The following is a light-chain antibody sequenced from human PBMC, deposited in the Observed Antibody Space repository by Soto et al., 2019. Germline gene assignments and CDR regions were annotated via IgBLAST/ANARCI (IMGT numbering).Light chain of an antibody. V-gene: IGKV2-30*01. Sequence: VVMTQSPLSLPVTLGQPASISCRSSQSLVCSDGNTYLNWFQQRPGQSPRRLIYQVSNRDSGVPDRFSGSVSGTDFTLKISSVEAEDVGVYFCMQGIHWPPWTFGQGTKVEIK. J-gene: IGKJ1*01. CDR2: QVS. CDR3: MQGIHWPPWT. CDR1: QSLVCSDGNTY.